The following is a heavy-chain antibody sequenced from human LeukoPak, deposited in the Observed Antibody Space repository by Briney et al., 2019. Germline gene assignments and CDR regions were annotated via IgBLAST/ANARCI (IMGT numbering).Heavy chain of an antibody. Sequence: AASVKVSCKASGYTLTTYGISWVRQAPGQGLEWMGWISGYNGNTNYAQKFQGRVTMTTDTSTNTAYMELRSLRSDDTAVYYCARDLKWEPDAFDIWGQGTMVTVSS. CDR3: ARDLKWEPDAFDI. J-gene: IGHJ3*02. V-gene: IGHV1-18*01. D-gene: IGHD1-26*01. CDR2: ISGYNGNT. CDR1: GYTLTTYG.